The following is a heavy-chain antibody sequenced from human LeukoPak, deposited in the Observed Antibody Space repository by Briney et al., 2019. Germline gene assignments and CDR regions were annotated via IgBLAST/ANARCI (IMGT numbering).Heavy chain of an antibody. V-gene: IGHV3-23*01. CDR2: ISERGGST. CDR1: GISLSNYA. CDR3: AKRGVVIRGILVIGYHQEAYHYDF. D-gene: IGHD3-10*01. Sequence: GSLRLSCVVSGISLSNYAMTWVRQAPGKGLEWVSYISERGGSTTYADSVKGRFTISRDTSLNTLYLQMDNLRAEDTAVYFCAKRGVVIRGILVIGYHQEAYHYDFWGQGVLVTVSS. J-gene: IGHJ4*02.